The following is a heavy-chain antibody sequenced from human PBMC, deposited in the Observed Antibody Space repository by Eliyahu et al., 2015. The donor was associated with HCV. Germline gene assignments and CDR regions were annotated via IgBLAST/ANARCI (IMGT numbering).Heavy chain of an antibody. CDR3: ARYEQSSEDGS. D-gene: IGHD5-24*01. CDR2: ISYSGDVT. Sequence: EVQLLESGGGLAQPGGSVRLSCAASGXXFKNYFMNWVRXAPGKGXEWVSAISYSGDVTYYADFVKGRLTISRDNSMNTLFLQINSLRAEDTAIYYCARYEQSSEDGSWGRGTLVTVSS. V-gene: IGHV3-23*01. J-gene: IGHJ5*02. CDR1: GXXFKNYF.